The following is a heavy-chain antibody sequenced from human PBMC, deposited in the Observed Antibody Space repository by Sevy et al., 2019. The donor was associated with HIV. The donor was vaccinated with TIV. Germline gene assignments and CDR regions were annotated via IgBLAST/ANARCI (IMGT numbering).Heavy chain of an antibody. CDR1: RLTLSSYW. V-gene: IGHV3-74*01. Sequence: GGSLRLSCAAPRLTLSSYWMHWVRQAPGKGLVWVSGVNSDGSSTTYADSVKGRFTISRDNAKNTLSLQMNSLRVEDTAVYHCVASNIWEDYWGQGTLVTVSS. D-gene: IGHD2-2*01. CDR3: VASNIWEDY. J-gene: IGHJ4*02. CDR2: VNSDGSST.